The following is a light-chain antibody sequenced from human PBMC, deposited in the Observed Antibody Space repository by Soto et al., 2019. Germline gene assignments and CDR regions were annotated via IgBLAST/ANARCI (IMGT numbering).Light chain of an antibody. CDR1: QDINNY. V-gene: IGKV1-33*01. CDR3: QQYGNLLWT. Sequence: DIQMTQSPSSLSASVGDRVTITCQASQDINNYLNWYRHKPGKAPELLIYDASNLETGVPSRFSGGGSGTDFTFTISSLQPEDIATYYCQQYGNLLWTFGGGTKVEIK. CDR2: DAS. J-gene: IGKJ4*02.